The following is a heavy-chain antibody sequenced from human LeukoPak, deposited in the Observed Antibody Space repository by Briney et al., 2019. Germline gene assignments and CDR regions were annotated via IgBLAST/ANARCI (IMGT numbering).Heavy chain of an antibody. CDR1: GGTFSSYA. V-gene: IGHV1-69*01. J-gene: IGHJ4*02. CDR2: IIPIFGTA. Sequence: SLKVSCKASGGTFSSYAISWVRQAPGQGLEWMGGIIPIFGTANYAQKFQGRVTITADESTSTAYMELSSLRAEDTAVYYCARPSNSRDVYFDYWGQGALVTVSS. D-gene: IGHD4-11*01. CDR3: ARPSNSRDVYFDY.